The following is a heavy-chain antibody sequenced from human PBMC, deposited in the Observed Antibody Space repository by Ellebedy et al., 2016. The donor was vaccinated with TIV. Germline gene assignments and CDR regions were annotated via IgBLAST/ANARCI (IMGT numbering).Heavy chain of an antibody. CDR1: GFTFSSYA. V-gene: IGHV3-30*01. Sequence: PGGSLRLSCAASGFTFSSYAMYWVRQAPGKGLEWVAFISFDGSTKYYADSVKGRFTISRDRSKNTLFLQMHSLRVDDTAVYYCARDLSVGAPVELGVVGSWGQGTLVTVSS. CDR3: ARDLSVGAPVELGVVGS. CDR2: ISFDGSTK. D-gene: IGHD1-26*01. J-gene: IGHJ4*02.